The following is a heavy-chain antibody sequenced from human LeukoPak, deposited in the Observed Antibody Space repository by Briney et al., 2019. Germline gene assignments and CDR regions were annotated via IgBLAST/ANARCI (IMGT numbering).Heavy chain of an antibody. CDR1: GFTFRIYW. J-gene: IGHJ6*02. Sequence: PGGSLRLSCVASGFTFRIYWMSWVRQAPGKGLEWVANIQSDGSEKNYVDSVQGRFTISRDNAKTSLYLQMNSLRADDTAVYYCARDSAVATYYGVDVWGQGITVTVSS. V-gene: IGHV3-7*01. CDR3: ARDSAVATYYGVDV. D-gene: IGHD6-19*01. CDR2: IQSDGSEK.